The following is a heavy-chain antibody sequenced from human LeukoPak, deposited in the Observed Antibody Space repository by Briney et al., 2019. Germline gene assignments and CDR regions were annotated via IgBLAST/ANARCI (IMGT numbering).Heavy chain of an antibody. Sequence: MASETLSLTCTVSGGSISSGSYYWSWIRQPAGKGLEWIGRIYTSGSTNYNPSLKSRVTISVDTSKNQFSLKLSSVTAADTAVYYCARGSYLFDPWGQGTLVTVSP. CDR1: GGSISSGSYY. V-gene: IGHV4-61*02. CDR3: ARGSYLFDP. CDR2: IYTSGST. J-gene: IGHJ5*02. D-gene: IGHD1-26*01.